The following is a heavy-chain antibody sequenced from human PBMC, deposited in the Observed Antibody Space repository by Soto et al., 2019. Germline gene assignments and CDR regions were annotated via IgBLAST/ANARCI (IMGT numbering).Heavy chain of an antibody. CDR2: ISGSGDST. J-gene: IGHJ4*02. Sequence: GGSLRLSCAASQSTFSTYAMHWVRQAPGKGLEWVSGISGSGDSTHYADPVKGRFTVSRDNSKSMLYLQTNSLRAEDTAIYYCAKALYGGFTYWGQGTLVTVSS. D-gene: IGHD3-10*01. CDR1: QSTFSTYA. CDR3: AKALYGGFTY. V-gene: IGHV3-23*01.